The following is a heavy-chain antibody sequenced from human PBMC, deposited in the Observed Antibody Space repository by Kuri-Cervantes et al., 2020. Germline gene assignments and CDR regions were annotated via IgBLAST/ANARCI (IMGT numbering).Heavy chain of an antibody. J-gene: IGHJ4*02. Sequence: GGSLRLSCAASGFTFSSYSMNWVRQAPGKGLEWVADTNEDGSEKYYVDSVKGRFAISRDNAKNSLYLQMNSLRAEDTAVYYCARYLGYSGYGYFDYWGQGTLVTVSS. CDR2: TNEDGSEK. V-gene: IGHV3-7*01. CDR3: ARYLGYSGYGYFDY. D-gene: IGHD5-12*01. CDR1: GFTFSSYS.